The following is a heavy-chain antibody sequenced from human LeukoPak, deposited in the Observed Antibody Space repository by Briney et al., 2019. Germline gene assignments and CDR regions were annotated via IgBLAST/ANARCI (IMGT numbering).Heavy chain of an antibody. D-gene: IGHD3-10*01. Sequence: GGSLRLSCAASGFTFSNYWMHWVRQAPGKGLAWVSRINSDGSSASYADSVKGRFTMSRDNAKNTLYLQMNSLRAEDTAVYYCVRGSAAGDYWGQGTLVTVSS. J-gene: IGHJ4*02. CDR2: INSDGSSA. CDR3: VRGSAAGDY. V-gene: IGHV3-74*01. CDR1: GFTFSNYW.